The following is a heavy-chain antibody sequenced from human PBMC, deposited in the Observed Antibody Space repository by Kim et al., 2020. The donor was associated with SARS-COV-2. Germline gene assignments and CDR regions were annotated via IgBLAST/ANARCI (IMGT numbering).Heavy chain of an antibody. Sequence: GGSLRLSCAASGFTFSSYSMNWVRQAPGKGLEWVSSISSSSSYIYYADSVKGRFTISRDNAKNSLYLQMNSLRAEDTAVYYCARDPAMVTSYYYYGMDVWGQGTTVTVSS. CDR1: GFTFSSYS. J-gene: IGHJ6*02. V-gene: IGHV3-21*01. CDR2: ISSSSSYI. D-gene: IGHD5-18*01. CDR3: ARDPAMVTSYYYYGMDV.